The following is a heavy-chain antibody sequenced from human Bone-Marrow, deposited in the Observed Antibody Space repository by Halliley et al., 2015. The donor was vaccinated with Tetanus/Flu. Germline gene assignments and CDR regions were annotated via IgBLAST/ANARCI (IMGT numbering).Heavy chain of an antibody. Sequence: TLSLTCTVSGDSISSYFCSWIRQPPGKGLEWIGYISYSGSINYNPSLKSRVTISVDTSKNQFSLKLTSVSAADTAVYYCARHFPGGAYDIWGQGTMVTVSS. D-gene: IGHD3-16*01. CDR1: GDSISSYF. J-gene: IGHJ3*02. CDR3: ARHFPGGAYDI. V-gene: IGHV4-59*08. CDR2: ISYSGSI.